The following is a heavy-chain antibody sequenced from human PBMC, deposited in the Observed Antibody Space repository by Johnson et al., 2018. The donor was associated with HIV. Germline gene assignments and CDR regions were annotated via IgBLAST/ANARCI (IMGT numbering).Heavy chain of an antibody. CDR1: GFIFSSYW. V-gene: IGHV3-7*05. D-gene: IGHD5-12*01. CDR3: ARHQVVDDAFDI. CDR2: IKQDGTEK. Sequence: VQLVESGGGLVQPGGSLRLSCAASGFIFSSYWMSWVRQAPGKGLEWVANIKQDGTEKYYVDSVKGRFTISRDNAKNSLSLQMNSLRAEDTAVYYCARHQVVDDAFDIWGQGTMVTVSS. J-gene: IGHJ3*02.